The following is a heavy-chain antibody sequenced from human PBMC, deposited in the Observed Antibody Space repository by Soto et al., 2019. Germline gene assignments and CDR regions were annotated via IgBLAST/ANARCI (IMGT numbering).Heavy chain of an antibody. D-gene: IGHD3-22*01. CDR2: IIPIFGTA. CDR3: ARERYYDSSGSPTYYYYGTDV. Sequence: SVKVSCKASGGTFSSYAISWVRQAPGQGLEWMGGIIPIFGTANYAQKFQGRVTITADESTSTAYMELSSLRSEDTAVYYCARERYYDSSGSPTYYYYGTDVWGQGTLVTVSS. V-gene: IGHV1-69*13. J-gene: IGHJ6*02. CDR1: GGTFSSYA.